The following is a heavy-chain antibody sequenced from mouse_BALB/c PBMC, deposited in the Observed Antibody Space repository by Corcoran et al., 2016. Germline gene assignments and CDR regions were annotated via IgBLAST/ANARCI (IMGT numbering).Heavy chain of an antibody. J-gene: IGHJ3*01. CDR1: GFNIKDTY. CDR3: APTEGFAY. V-gene: IGHV14-3*02. CDR2: IDPANGDT. Sequence: EVQLQQSGAELVKPGASVKLSCTVSGFNIKDTYMHWVKQRPEQGLEWIGRIDPANGDTKYDPKFQGKATITADTSSNTAYLQPSSLTSEDTAVYYCAPTEGFAYWGQGTLVTVSA.